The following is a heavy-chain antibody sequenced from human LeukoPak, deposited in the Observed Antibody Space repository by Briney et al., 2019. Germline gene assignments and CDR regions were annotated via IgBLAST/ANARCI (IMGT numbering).Heavy chain of an antibody. CDR3: AKAFGWELTDSVDY. D-gene: IGHD1-26*01. CDR1: GFTFSSYW. J-gene: IGHJ4*02. CDR2: INSDGSST. V-gene: IGHV3-74*01. Sequence: PGGSLRLSCAASGFTFSSYWMHWVRQAPGKGLVWVSGINSDGSSTRYADSVKGRFTISRDNAKNTLYLQMNSLRPEDTAVYYCAKAFGWELTDSVDYWGQGTLVTVSS.